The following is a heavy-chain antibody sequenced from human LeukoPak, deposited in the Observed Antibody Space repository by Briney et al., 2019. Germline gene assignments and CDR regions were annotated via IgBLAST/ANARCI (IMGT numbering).Heavy chain of an antibody. D-gene: IGHD4-23*01. CDR3: AGSGNSGYYYYGMDV. CDR2: IIPIFGTA. V-gene: IGHV1-69*13. J-gene: IGHJ6*02. Sequence: WASVKVSCKASGGTFSSYAISWVRQAPGQGLEWMGGIIPIFGTANYAQKFQGRVTITADESTSTAYMELSSLRSEDTAVYYCAGSGNSGYYYYGMDVWGQGTTVTVS. CDR1: GGTFSSYA.